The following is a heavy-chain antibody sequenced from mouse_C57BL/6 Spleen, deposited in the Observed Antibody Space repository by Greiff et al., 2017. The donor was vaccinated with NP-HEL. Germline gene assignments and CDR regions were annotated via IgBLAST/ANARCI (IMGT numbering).Heavy chain of an antibody. D-gene: IGHD3-3*01. CDR2: INYDGSST. CDR3: AREEGGYFDV. Sequence: EVMLVESEGGLVQPGSSMKLSCTASGFTFSDYYMAWVRQVPEKGLEWVANINYDGSSTYYLDSLKSRFIISRDNAKNILYLQMSSLKSEDTATYYCAREEGGYFDVWGTGTTVTVSS. CDR1: GFTFSDYY. V-gene: IGHV5-16*01. J-gene: IGHJ1*03.